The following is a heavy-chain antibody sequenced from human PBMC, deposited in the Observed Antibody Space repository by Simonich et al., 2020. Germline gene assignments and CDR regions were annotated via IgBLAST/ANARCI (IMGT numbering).Heavy chain of an antibody. CDR1: GGSISSGYY. Sequence: QLQLQESGPGLVKPSETLSLTCTVSGGSISSGYYWGWIRQPPGKGLEWIGSIYQSGSTYYNPSLKSRVTISVDTSKNQFSLKLSSVTAADTAVYYCARATRIAAAGYFDYWGQGTLVTVSS. CDR3: ARATRIAAAGYFDY. J-gene: IGHJ4*02. D-gene: IGHD6-13*01. V-gene: IGHV4-38-2*02. CDR2: IYQSGST.